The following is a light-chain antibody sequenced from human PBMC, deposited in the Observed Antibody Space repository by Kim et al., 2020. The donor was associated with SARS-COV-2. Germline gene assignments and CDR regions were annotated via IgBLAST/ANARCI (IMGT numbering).Light chain of an antibody. CDR1: QSLLHSNGYNY. CDR3: MQALQTPVT. J-gene: IGKJ5*01. Sequence: DIVMTQSPLSLPVTPGEPASISCRSSQSLLHSNGYNYLDWYLQKPGQSPQLLIYLGSNRASGVPDRFSGSGSGTDFTLKIRRVEAEDVGVYYCMQALQTPVTFGQGTRREIK. CDR2: LGS. V-gene: IGKV2-28*01.